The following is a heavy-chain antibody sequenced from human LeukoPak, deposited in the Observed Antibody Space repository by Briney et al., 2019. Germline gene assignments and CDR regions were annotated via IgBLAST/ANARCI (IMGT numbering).Heavy chain of an antibody. V-gene: IGHV3-23*01. CDR1: GFTFSSYA. CDR3: AKLPPPSIVVVPAALGDY. CDR2: ISGSGGST. D-gene: IGHD2-2*01. Sequence: GGSLRLSCAASGFTFSSYAMSWVRQAPGKGLEWVSAISGSGGSTYYADSVKGRFTISRDNSKDTLYLQMNSLRAEDTAVYCCAKLPPPSIVVVPAALGDYWGQGTLVTVSS. J-gene: IGHJ4*02.